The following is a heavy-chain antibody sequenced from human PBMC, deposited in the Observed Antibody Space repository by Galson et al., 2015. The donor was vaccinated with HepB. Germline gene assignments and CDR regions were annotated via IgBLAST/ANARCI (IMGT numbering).Heavy chain of an antibody. CDR2: IKQDGSGK. D-gene: IGHD6-19*01. J-gene: IGHJ4*02. V-gene: IGHV3-7*03. Sequence: SLRLSCAASGFTFSTYWMTWVRQAPVRGLEWMANIKQDGSGKYYVDSVKGRFTISRDNAKNTLYLQMNSLRAEDTAVYYCVSYSDGWSEAYWGRGTLVTVSS. CDR3: VSYSDGWSEAY. CDR1: GFTFSTYW.